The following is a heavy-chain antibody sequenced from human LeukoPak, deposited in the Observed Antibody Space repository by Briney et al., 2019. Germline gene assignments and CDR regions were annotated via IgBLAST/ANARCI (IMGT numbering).Heavy chain of an antibody. CDR1: GFTFSSYA. Sequence: GGSLRLSCAASGFTFSSYAMSWVRQAPGKGLEWVSAISGSGGSTYYADSVKGRFTISRDNSKNTLYLQMNSLRAEDTAVYYCAKAGINYYGSGGYGYWGQGTLVTVSS. CDR3: AKAGINYYGSGGYGY. V-gene: IGHV3-23*01. D-gene: IGHD3-10*01. J-gene: IGHJ4*02. CDR2: ISGSGGST.